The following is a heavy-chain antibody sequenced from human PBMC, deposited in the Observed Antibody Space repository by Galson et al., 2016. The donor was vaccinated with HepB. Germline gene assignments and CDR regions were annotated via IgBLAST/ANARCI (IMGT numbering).Heavy chain of an antibody. CDR2: IGGSGSGT. V-gene: IGHV3-23*01. Sequence: SLRLSRAASGFTFSNYAMSWVRKAPGKGLEWISTIGGSGSGTYYADSVKGRFTISRDNSKNTMYLQMNSLRAEDTAIYYCAKEGEGHIAMIALINRDLDYWGQGTLVTVSS. CDR3: AKEGEGHIAMIALINRDLDY. CDR1: GFTFSNYA. D-gene: IGHD3-22*01. J-gene: IGHJ4*02.